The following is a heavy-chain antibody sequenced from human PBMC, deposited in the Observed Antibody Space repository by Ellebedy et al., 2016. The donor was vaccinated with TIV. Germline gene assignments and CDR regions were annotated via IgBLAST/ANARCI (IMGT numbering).Heavy chain of an antibody. Sequence: ASVKVSXXTSGYTITSYGITWVRQAPGQALEWMGWISVYRGDTNYARRFQGRVTMTTDTPTSTAYVELRSLRPDDTAVYYCARGGQNYFDYWGQGTRVTVSS. CDR1: GYTITSYG. CDR2: ISVYRGDT. CDR3: ARGGQNYFDY. V-gene: IGHV1-18*01. J-gene: IGHJ4*02.